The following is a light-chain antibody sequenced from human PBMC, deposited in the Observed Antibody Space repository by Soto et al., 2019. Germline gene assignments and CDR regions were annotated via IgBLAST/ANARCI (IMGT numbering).Light chain of an antibody. CDR2: EVS. J-gene: IGLJ3*02. V-gene: IGLV2-18*02. Sequence: QSALTQPASVAGSPGQSVTISCTGTSSDVGSYNRVSWYQQPPGTAPKLRIYEVSNRPSGIPDSFSGSKSGNTASLAITGLQGEDEADYDCSSYTSSSTVVVGGGTKLAV. CDR1: SSDVGSYNR. CDR3: SSYTSSSTVV.